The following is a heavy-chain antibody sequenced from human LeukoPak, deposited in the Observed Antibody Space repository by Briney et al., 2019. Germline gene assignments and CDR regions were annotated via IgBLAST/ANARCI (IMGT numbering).Heavy chain of an antibody. D-gene: IGHD6-19*01. CDR3: TRCILGYCSGWPPYYYYYMDV. J-gene: IGHJ6*03. V-gene: IGHV3-49*04. CDR2: IRSKAYGGTT. Sequence: PGRSLRLSCTASGFTFGDYAMSWVRQAPGKGLEWVGFIRSKAYGGTTEYAASVKGRFTISRDDSKSIAYLQMNSLKTEDTAVYYCTRCILGYCSGWPPYYYYYMDVWGKGTTVTVSS. CDR1: GFTFGDYA.